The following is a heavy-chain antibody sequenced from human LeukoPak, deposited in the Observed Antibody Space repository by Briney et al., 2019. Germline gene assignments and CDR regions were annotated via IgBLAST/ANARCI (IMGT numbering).Heavy chain of an antibody. CDR3: AREGAQRPYFDY. Sequence: SETLSLTCAVYGGSFSGYYWSWIRQPPGKGLEWIGEINHSGSTNYNPSLKSRVTISVDTSKNQFSLKLSSVTAADTAVYYCAREGAQRPYFDYWGQGTLVTVSS. J-gene: IGHJ4*02. D-gene: IGHD3-16*01. CDR1: GGSFSGYY. V-gene: IGHV4-34*01. CDR2: INHSGST.